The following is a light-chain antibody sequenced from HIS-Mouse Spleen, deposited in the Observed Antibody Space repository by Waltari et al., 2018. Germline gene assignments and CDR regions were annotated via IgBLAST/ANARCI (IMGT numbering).Light chain of an antibody. CDR1: SSDVGGYHY. Sequence: QSALTQPRSVSGSPGQSVTISCTGTSSDVGGYHYVSWYQQHPGKAPKLMIYDVSKRPSGVPDRCSGSKAGNTASLTISGLQAEDEADYYCCSYAGSYTWVFGGGTKLTVL. V-gene: IGLV2-11*01. CDR3: CSYAGSYTWV. CDR2: DVS. J-gene: IGLJ3*02.